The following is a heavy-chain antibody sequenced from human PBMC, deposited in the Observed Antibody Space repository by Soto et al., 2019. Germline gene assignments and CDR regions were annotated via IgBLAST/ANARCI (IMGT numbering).Heavy chain of an antibody. D-gene: IGHD2-8*01. CDR2: IFNTGTS. Sequence: QVQLQESGPGLAKPSQTLSLTCTVSGASLTSGHYYWTWIRHVPGKGLEWVGYIFNTGTSFATPSLRGGLLLSMDTSVNQFSLILGSVTAADTAAYYCARDLGSDVNGRFPASFDLWGRGTLVTVSP. J-gene: IGHJ3*01. V-gene: IGHV4-30-4*01. CDR3: ARDLGSDVNGRFPASFDL. CDR1: GASLTSGHYY.